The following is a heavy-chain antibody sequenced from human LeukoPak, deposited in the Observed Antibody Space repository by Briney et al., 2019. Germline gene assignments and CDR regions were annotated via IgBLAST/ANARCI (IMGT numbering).Heavy chain of an antibody. D-gene: IGHD3-10*01. V-gene: IGHV4-39*01. CDR1: GDSISSSNYY. CDR2: MSYSGNT. Sequence: SETLSLTCTVSGDSISSSNYYWGWIRQPPGKGLEWIGSMSYSGNTYNNPSLKSRVTISVDTSQNQFSLKLTSVTAADTAVFYCARHLNGYYGSGTYWQDAFDIWGRGTMVTVSS. CDR3: ARHLNGYYGSGTYWQDAFDI. J-gene: IGHJ3*02.